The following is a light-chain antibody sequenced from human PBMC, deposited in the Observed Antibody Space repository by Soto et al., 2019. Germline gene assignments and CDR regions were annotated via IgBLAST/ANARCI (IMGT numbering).Light chain of an antibody. J-gene: IGKJ4*01. CDR3: QQYQRYPPS. CDR2: DAT. Sequence: DIQMTQSPSSLSASVGARVTIICRASQNINSYLAWFQQKPGKAPKSLIYDATSLQSGVPSRFSGSGSGIDFSLTISSLQSEDIATYYCQQYQRYPPSCGGGTKLEIK. V-gene: IGKV1-16*01. CDR1: QNINSY.